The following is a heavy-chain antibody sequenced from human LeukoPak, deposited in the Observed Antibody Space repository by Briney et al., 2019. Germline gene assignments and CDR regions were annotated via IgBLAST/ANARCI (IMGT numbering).Heavy chain of an antibody. V-gene: IGHV3-30*02. CDR3: ASETFDYGGNPSDY. D-gene: IGHD4-23*01. CDR1: GFTFSSYG. J-gene: IGHJ4*02. Sequence: GGSLRLSCAASGFTFSSYGMHWVRQAPGKGLEWVAFIRYDGSNKYYADSVKGRFPISRDNSKNTLYLQMNSLRAEDTAVYYCASETFDYGGNPSDYWGQGTLVTVSS. CDR2: IRYDGSNK.